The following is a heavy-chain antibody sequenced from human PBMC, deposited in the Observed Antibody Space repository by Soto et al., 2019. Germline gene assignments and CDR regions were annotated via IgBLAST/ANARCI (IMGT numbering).Heavy chain of an antibody. J-gene: IGHJ6*02. CDR2: ISYDGTNK. CDR1: GVTFSRYG. CDR3: AKDFLKVELLHFGEPAPPYQLYYGMDV. D-gene: IGHD3-10*01. V-gene: IGHV3-30*18. Sequence: PGGSLRLSCAASGVTFSRYGMHWVRQAPGKGLEWVALISYDGTNKDYEDSVRGRFTISRDNSRNTLYLQMNSLRGEDAAVYYCAKDFLKVELLHFGEPAPPYQLYYGMDVWGQGTTVTVPS.